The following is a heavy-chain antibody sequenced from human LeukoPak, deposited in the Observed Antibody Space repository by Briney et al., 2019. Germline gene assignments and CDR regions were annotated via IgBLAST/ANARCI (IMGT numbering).Heavy chain of an antibody. V-gene: IGHV4-38-2*01. CDR1: GYSITSGYY. CDR3: ARRYSNYFFDY. J-gene: IGHJ4*02. Sequence: SETLSLTCGVSGYSITSGYYWAWIRQPPGKGLEWIGNIYHSGSTYYNPSLKSRVTISVATSKNQFSLKLSSVTAADTAVYYCARRYSNYFFDYWGQGTLVTVSS. D-gene: IGHD4-11*01. CDR2: IYHSGST.